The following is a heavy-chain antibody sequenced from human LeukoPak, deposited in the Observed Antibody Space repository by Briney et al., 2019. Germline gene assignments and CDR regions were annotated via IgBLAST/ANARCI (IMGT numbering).Heavy chain of an antibody. D-gene: IGHD4-23*01. J-gene: IGHJ6*02. Sequence: SETLSLTCTVSGGSIRNYYWSWIRQPPGKGLEWIGYVYYTGNTNCNPSLKSRVTISVDTSKIQFSLKLTSVTAADTAVYYCARTDYGGNSGAYHYYFGMDVWGQGTTVTVSS. V-gene: IGHV4-59*08. CDR1: GGSIRNYY. CDR3: ARTDYGGNSGAYHYYFGMDV. CDR2: VYYTGNT.